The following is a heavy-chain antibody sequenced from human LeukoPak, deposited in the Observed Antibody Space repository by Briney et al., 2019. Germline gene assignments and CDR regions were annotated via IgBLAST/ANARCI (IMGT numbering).Heavy chain of an antibody. Sequence: SETLSLTCTVSGGSISSYDWSWIRQPAGKGLEWIGRIYTRGSTNYNPSLKSRVSMSVDTSKKQFSLKLSSVTAADTAVYYCARDLSHDAFDIWGQGTMVTVSS. CDR1: GGSISSYD. V-gene: IGHV4-4*07. D-gene: IGHD3-3*02. J-gene: IGHJ3*02. CDR2: IYTRGST. CDR3: ARDLSHDAFDI.